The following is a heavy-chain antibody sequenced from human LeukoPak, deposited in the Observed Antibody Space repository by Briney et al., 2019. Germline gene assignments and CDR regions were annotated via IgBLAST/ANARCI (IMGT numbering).Heavy chain of an antibody. D-gene: IGHD2-8*01. V-gene: IGHV4-59*08. CDR2: IYYSGST. J-gene: IGHJ4*02. Sequence: SETLSLTCTVSGGSISSYYWSWIRQPPGKGLEWIGYIYYSGSTNYNPSLKSRVTMSVDTSKNQFSLKLSSVTAADTAVYYCARQSCTNGVCYPPCYWGQGTLVTVSS. CDR1: GGSISSYY. CDR3: ARQSCTNGVCYPPCY.